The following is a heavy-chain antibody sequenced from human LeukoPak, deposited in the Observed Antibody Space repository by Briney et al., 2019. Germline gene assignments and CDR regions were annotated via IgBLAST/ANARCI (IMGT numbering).Heavy chain of an antibody. D-gene: IGHD6-13*01. CDR1: GYSFTSYW. CDR3: ARHLYSSSWYPYYYYGMDV. CDR2: IDPSDSYT. V-gene: IGHV5-10-1*01. Sequence: GEPLRISCKGSGYSFTSYWISWVRQMPGKGLEWMGRIDPSDSYTNYSPSFQGHVTISADKSISTAYLQWSSLKASDTAMYYCARHLYSSSWYPYYYYGMDVWGKGTTVTVSS. J-gene: IGHJ6*04.